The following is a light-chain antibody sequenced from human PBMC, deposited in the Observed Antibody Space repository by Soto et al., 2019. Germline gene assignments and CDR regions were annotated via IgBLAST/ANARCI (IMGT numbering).Light chain of an antibody. V-gene: IGLV2-23*02. J-gene: IGLJ1*01. Sequence: QSALTQPASVSGSPGQSITISCTGTSSDVGSYTLVSWYQQHPGRAPKLLIYEVTKRPSGVSNRFSGSKSGNTASLTISGLQAEDEADYYCCSYVGSIVYVFGSGTKVTVL. CDR1: SSDVGSYTL. CDR2: EVT. CDR3: CSYVGSIVYV.